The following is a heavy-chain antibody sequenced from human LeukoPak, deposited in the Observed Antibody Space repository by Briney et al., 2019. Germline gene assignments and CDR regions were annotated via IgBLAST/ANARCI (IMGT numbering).Heavy chain of an antibody. V-gene: IGHV3-49*04. CDR2: IRSKAYGGTT. Sequence: GGSLRLSCTASGFTFGDYAMNWVRQAPGKGLEWVGFIRSKAYGGTTEYAASVKGRFTISRDDSKSIAYLQMNSLKTEDTAVYYCTRAYDLGDYYYMDVWGKGTTVTVSS. J-gene: IGHJ6*03. D-gene: IGHD3-16*01. CDR3: TRAYDLGDYYYMDV. CDR1: GFTFGDYA.